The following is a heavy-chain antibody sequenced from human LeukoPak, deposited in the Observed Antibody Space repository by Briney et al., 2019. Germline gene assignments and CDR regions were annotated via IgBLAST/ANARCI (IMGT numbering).Heavy chain of an antibody. V-gene: IGHV4-39*01. CDR1: GGSISSSSYY. Sequence: SETLSLTCTVSGGSISSSSYYWGWVRQPPGTGLEWLGSIYYSGSTYYNPSLKGRVTISVDTSKNQFSLKLSSVTAADSAVYYCARPRSRVSWFDPWGQGTLVTVSS. CDR3: ARPRSRVSWFDP. CDR2: IYYSGST. J-gene: IGHJ5*02. D-gene: IGHD2-8*01.